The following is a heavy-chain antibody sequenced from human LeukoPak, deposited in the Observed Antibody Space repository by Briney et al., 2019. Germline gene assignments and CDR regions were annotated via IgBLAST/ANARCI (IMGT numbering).Heavy chain of an antibody. CDR3: ARDPSDYGDSRFDY. Sequence: ASVKVSCTASGYTFTDYYMHWVRQAPGQGLEWMGWINPNSGGTNYAQKFQGRVTMTRDTSISTAYMELSRLRSDDTAVYYCARDPSDYGDSRFDYWGQGTLVTVSS. CDR2: INPNSGGT. J-gene: IGHJ4*02. V-gene: IGHV1-2*02. D-gene: IGHD4-17*01. CDR1: GYTFTDYY.